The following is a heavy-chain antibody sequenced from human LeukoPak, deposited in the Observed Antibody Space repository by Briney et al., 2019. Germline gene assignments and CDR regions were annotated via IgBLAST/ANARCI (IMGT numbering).Heavy chain of an antibody. V-gene: IGHV3-23*01. CDR2: ISGNGGTT. Sequence: GGSLRLSCTASGFSFSSYAMGWVRRAPGKGLEWVSAISGNGGTTYYAASVKGRFISRGESKNALYLRISSLRVEDTAVYYCAKTRDRTATDIIRRAFDMWGQGTMVTVSS. J-gene: IGHJ3*02. CDR3: AKTRDRTATDIIRRAFDM. D-gene: IGHD5-24*01. CDR1: GFSFSSYA.